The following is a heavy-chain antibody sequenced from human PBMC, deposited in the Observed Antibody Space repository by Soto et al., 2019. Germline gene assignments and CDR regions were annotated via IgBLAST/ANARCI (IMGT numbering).Heavy chain of an antibody. Sequence: SETLSLTCAVYGGSFSGYYWSWIRQPPGKGLEWIGEINHSGSTNYNPSLKSRVTISVDTSKNQFSLKLSSVTAADTAVYYCVRGAPFDYYYYGMDVWGQGTTVTVSS. D-gene: IGHD3-3*01. CDR3: VRGAPFDYYYYGMDV. CDR1: GGSFSGYY. CDR2: INHSGST. V-gene: IGHV4-34*01. J-gene: IGHJ6*02.